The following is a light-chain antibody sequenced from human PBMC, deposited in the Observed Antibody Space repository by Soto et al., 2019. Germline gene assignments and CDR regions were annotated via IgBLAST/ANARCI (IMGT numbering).Light chain of an antibody. CDR1: QSISSW. Sequence: DIQMTQSPSTLSASVGERVTITCRASQSISSWLAWYQQKPGKAPKLLIYDASSLESGVPSRFSGSGSGTEFTLTISSLQPDDFATYYCQQYNSYSFGGGTKVEIK. CDR3: QQYNSYS. J-gene: IGKJ4*01. CDR2: DAS. V-gene: IGKV1-5*01.